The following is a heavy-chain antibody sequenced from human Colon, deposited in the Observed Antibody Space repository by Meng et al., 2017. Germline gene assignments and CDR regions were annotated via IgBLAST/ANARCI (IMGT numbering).Heavy chain of an antibody. CDR3: ARAGYSSGLARIFDY. J-gene: IGHJ4*02. CDR2: ISPDGSNQ. D-gene: IGHD3-22*01. CDR1: GFTFSDSH. Sequence: GESLKISCAVSGFTFSDSHMHWVRQAPGKGLEWVAVISPDGSNQYYSDSLKGRFSISRDNSMNTLFLQLNNLGPEDTAVYHCARAGYSSGLARIFDYWGQGTLVTVSS. V-gene: IGHV3-30*01.